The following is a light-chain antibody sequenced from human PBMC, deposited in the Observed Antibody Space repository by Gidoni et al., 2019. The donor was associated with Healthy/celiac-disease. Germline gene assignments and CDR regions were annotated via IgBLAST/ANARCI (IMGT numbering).Light chain of an antibody. CDR1: QSVSSY. CDR2: DAS. J-gene: IGKJ3*01. CDR3: QQRSNWSFT. V-gene: IGKV3-11*01. Sequence: ESVFIQSPATLSLSPGERATLSCRASQSVSSYLAWYQQKPGQAPRLLIYDASNRATGIPARFSGSGSGTDFTLTISSLEPEDFAVYYCQQRSNWSFTFGPGTKVDIK.